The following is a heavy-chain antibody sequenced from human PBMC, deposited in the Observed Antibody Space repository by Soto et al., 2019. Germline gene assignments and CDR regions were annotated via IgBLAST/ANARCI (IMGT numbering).Heavy chain of an antibody. CDR1: GFTFSSYS. V-gene: IGHV3-48*02. CDR3: ARRGSTMNWFDT. Sequence: EVQLVESGGGLVQPGGSLRLSCAASGFTFSSYSMNWVRQAPGKGLEWVSYITSTRTTIYYADSVKGRFIISTDNSKNSSHLQMISMRDEYPAVYSCARRGSTMNWFDTWGEATRVTV. CDR2: ITSTRTTI. J-gene: IGHJ5*02. D-gene: IGHD3-10*01.